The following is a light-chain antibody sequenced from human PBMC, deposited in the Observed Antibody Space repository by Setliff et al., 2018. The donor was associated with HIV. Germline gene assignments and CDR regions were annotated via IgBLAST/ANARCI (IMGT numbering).Light chain of an antibody. Sequence: QSVLTQPPSVSGAPGQSVTIFCSGSKSNIGVNYVYWYQQVQGRPPKLLIHRNDERPSGVPDRISGSKTGTSGSLAIRGLRSEDEGDYYCATWDDTTDVLVFGGGTKVTVL. V-gene: IGLV1-47*01. CDR1: KSNIGVNY. CDR2: RND. J-gene: IGLJ2*01. CDR3: ATWDDTTDVLV.